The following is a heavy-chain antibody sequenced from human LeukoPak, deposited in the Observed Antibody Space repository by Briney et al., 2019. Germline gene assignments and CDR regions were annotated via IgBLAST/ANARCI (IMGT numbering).Heavy chain of an antibody. D-gene: IGHD6-13*01. J-gene: IGHJ6*02. V-gene: IGHV1-69*04. CDR2: IIPILGIA. CDR1: GGTFSSYA. CDR3: ASPHSGIAAAGLPYYYYGMDV. Sequence: GASVKVSCKASGGTFSSYAISWVRQAPGQGLEWMGRIIPILGIANYAQKFQGRVTITADKSTSTAYMELSSLRSEDTAVYYCASPHSGIAAAGLPYYYYGMDVWGQGTTVTVSS.